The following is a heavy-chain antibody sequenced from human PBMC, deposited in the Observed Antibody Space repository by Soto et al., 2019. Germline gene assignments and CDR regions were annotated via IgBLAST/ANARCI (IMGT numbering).Heavy chain of an antibody. CDR1: GYTFTRYG. D-gene: IGHD2-8*01. V-gene: IGHV1-18*01. CDR3: AKNGQPPYYYYCLDV. J-gene: IGHJ6*02. CDR2: ISGYNGDT. Sequence: QGHLVQSEAEVKKPGASVKVSCKASGYTFTRYGISWVRQAPGQGLEWMGWISGYNGDTNYAQKFQDRVSMTIDTSTGTAYMELRSLTSDDTDIYYCAKNGQPPYYYYCLDVWGQGTKVTVSS.